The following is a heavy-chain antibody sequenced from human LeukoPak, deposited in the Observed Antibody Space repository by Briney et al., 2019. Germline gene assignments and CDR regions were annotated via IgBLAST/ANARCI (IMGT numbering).Heavy chain of an antibody. CDR2: ISYDGSNK. CDR3: AKDPSYGDYVGYFDY. J-gene: IGHJ4*02. V-gene: IGHV3-30*18. CDR1: GWTFSSYG. Sequence: PGRSLRLSCAASGWTFSSYGMHRVRQAPGKGLEWVAVISYDGSNKYYADSVKGRFTISRDNSKNTLYLQMNSLRAEDTAVYYCAKDPSYGDYVGYFDYWGQGTLVTVSS. D-gene: IGHD4-17*01.